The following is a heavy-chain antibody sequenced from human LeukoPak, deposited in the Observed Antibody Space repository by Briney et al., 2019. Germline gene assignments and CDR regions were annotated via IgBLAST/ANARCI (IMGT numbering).Heavy chain of an antibody. J-gene: IGHJ6*02. D-gene: IGHD2/OR15-2a*01. CDR1: GFTFSSHA. CDR3: AKGAMSTQGMDV. V-gene: IGHV3-23*01. CDR2: ISGSGTYT. Sequence: GGSLRLSCAASGFTFSSHAMSWVRQAPGKGLEWVSSISGSGTYTYHADSAKGRFTISRDNSKNTLYLQMHSLRAEDTAVYYCAKGAMSTQGMDVWGQGTTVTVSS.